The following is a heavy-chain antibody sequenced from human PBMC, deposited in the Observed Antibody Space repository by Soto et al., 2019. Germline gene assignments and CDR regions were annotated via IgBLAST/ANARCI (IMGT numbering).Heavy chain of an antibody. CDR1: GYSFTSYW. Sequence: PGESLKISCKGSGYSFTSYWIGWVRQMPGKGLEWMGIIYPGDSDTRYSPSFQGQVTISADKSISTAYLQWSSLKASDTAMYYCARLLYSGYDLNWFDPWGQGTLVTAPQ. V-gene: IGHV5-51*01. CDR3: ARLLYSGYDLNWFDP. CDR2: IYPGDSDT. D-gene: IGHD5-12*01. J-gene: IGHJ5*02.